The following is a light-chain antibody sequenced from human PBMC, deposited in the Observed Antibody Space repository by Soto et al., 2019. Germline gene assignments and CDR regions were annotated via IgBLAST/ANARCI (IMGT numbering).Light chain of an antibody. CDR2: EVS. CDR3: SSYTGSSTLV. Sequence: QSALTQPASVSGSPGQSITISCTGTSSDVGGYNYVSWYQQHPGKAPKLMIYEVSNWPSGVSNRFSGSKSGNTASLTISGLQADDEADYYCSSYTGSSTLVFGGGTELTVL. CDR1: SSDVGGYNY. V-gene: IGLV2-14*01. J-gene: IGLJ3*02.